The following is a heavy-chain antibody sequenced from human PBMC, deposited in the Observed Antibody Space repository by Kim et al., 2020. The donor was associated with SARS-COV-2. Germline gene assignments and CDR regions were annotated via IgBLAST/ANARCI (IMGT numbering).Heavy chain of an antibody. V-gene: IGHV3-30*01. CDR3: ARASIAAADSHFDY. D-gene: IGHD6-13*01. Sequence: DSVKGRFTISRDNSKNTLYLQMNSLRAEDTAVYYCARASIAAADSHFDYWGQGTLVTVSS. J-gene: IGHJ4*02.